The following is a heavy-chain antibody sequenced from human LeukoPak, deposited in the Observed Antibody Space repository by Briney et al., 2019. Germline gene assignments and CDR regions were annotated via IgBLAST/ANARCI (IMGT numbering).Heavy chain of an antibody. Sequence: GASLRLSCAASGFTFNRYSMNWVRQAPGKGLEWISYISSSGTTIYYADSVQGRFIISRDNARNSLYLQMNSLRAEDTAVYYCARVGYSDFWSGYYWDYWGQGTLATVSS. CDR3: ARVGYSDFWSGYYWDY. CDR1: GFTFNRYS. J-gene: IGHJ4*02. D-gene: IGHD3-3*01. CDR2: ISSSGTTI. V-gene: IGHV3-48*01.